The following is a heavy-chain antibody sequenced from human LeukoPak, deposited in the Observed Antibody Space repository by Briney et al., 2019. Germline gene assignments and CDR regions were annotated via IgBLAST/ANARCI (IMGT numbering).Heavy chain of an antibody. V-gene: IGHV4-34*01. CDR1: GVSFSGYY. CDR2: INHSGST. D-gene: IGHD1-26*01. Sequence: MSSETLSLTCAVYGVSFSGYYWSWIRQPPGKGLEWIGEINHSGSTNYNPSLKSRVTISVDTSKNQFSLKLSSVTAADTAVYYCARGGWWELQYFDYWGQGTLVTVSS. CDR3: ARGGWWELQYFDY. J-gene: IGHJ4*02.